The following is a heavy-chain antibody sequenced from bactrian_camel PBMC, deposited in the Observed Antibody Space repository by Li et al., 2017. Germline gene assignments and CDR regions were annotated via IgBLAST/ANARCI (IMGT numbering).Heavy chain of an antibody. Sequence: HVQLVESGGGSVQIGGSLKLACEVSGNTNCMAWFRQGPGEEREAVAAIGVPNDSPIYGIPARGRFTISRDNAKSTLYLQMNSLKPEDTAMYYCAANPYCSGGLRGPTDFAYWGQGTQVTVS. J-gene: IGHJ6*01. CDR2: IGVPNDSP. CDR3: AANPYCSGGLRGPTDFAY. CDR1: GNTNC. V-gene: IGHV3S53*01. D-gene: IGHD1*01.